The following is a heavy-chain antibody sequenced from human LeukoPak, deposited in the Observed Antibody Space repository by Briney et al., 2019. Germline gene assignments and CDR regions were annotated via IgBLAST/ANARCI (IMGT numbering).Heavy chain of an antibody. Sequence: SETLSLTCTVSGGSISSYYWSWIRQPPGKGLEWIGYIYYSGSTNYNPSLKSRVTISVDTSKNQFSLKLNTVTAADTAVYYCARLAPSDSSSWYWYFGLWGRGTLVTVSS. D-gene: IGHD6-13*01. CDR2: IYYSGST. V-gene: IGHV4-59*08. CDR3: ARLAPSDSSSWYWYFGL. J-gene: IGHJ2*01. CDR1: GGSISSYY.